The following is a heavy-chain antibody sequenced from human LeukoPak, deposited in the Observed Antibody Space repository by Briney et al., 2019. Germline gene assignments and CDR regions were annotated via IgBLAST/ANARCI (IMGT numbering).Heavy chain of an antibody. CDR3: ARDMLAYDSSGYYYS. Sequence: SETLSLTCTVSGGSISSGSYYWSWIRQPAGKGLEWIGRIYTSGSTNYIPSLKSRVTISVDTSKNQFSLELSSVTAADTAVYYCARDMLAYDSSGYYYSWGQGTLVTVSS. D-gene: IGHD3-22*01. CDR1: GGSISSGSYY. V-gene: IGHV4-61*02. J-gene: IGHJ4*02. CDR2: IYTSGST.